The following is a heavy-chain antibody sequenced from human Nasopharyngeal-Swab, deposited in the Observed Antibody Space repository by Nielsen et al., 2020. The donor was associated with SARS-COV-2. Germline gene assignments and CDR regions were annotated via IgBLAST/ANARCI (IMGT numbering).Heavy chain of an antibody. J-gene: IGHJ6*02. V-gene: IGHV3-64D*06. CDR2: ISSNGGST. CDR3: VKARITIFGVVISSYYYYGMDV. Sequence: GGSLTLSCSVSGFTFSSYAMHWVRQPPGKGLEYVSAISSNGGSTYYADSVKGRFTISRDNSKNTLYLQMSSLRAEDTAVYYCVKARITIFGVVISSYYYYGMDVWGQGTTVTVSS. D-gene: IGHD3-3*01. CDR1: GFTFSSYA.